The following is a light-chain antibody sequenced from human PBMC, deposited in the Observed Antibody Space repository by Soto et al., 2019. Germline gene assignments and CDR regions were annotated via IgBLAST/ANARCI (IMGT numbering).Light chain of an antibody. CDR1: QSVSNNY. CDR2: GAS. J-gene: IGKJ4*01. Sequence: EIVLTQSQGTRSVSPGERANLCCRASQSVSNNYLAWYQQKNGQAPRLVIYGASSRATGVPDRFSGGGYGTDFNLTISRLETEDFAVYYCQQFSSYPLTFGGGTKVDIK. V-gene: IGKV3-20*01. CDR3: QQFSSYPLT.